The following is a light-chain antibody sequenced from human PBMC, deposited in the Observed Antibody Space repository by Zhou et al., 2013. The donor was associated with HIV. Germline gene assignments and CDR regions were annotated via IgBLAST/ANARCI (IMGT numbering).Light chain of an antibody. Sequence: DIQLTQSPSFLSASVGDRVIITCRASQDISSYLAWYQQKPGKAPQLLIYAASTLQRGVPSRFSGSGSGTEFTLTISSLQPEDFATYYCQQLYSYPNTFGGGTKVEIK. CDR1: QDISSY. V-gene: IGKV1-9*01. CDR2: AAS. J-gene: IGKJ4*01. CDR3: QQLYSYPNT.